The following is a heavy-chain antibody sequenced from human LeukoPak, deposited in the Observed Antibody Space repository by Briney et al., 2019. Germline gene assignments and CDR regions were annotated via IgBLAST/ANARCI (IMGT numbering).Heavy chain of an antibody. Sequence: GRSLRLSCAASAFTFSNYAMHWVRQAPGKGLEWVGVIFFDGTTKYYADSVKGRFTISRDNSKNTLYLQMNSLRAEDTAVYYCAKYSSGYYPYFDYWGQGTLVTVSS. CDR2: IFFDGTTK. CDR1: AFTFSNYA. CDR3: AKYSSGYYPYFDY. J-gene: IGHJ4*02. D-gene: IGHD3-22*01. V-gene: IGHV3-30*04.